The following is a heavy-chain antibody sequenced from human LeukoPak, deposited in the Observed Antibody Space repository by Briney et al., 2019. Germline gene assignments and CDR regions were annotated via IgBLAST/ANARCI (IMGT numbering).Heavy chain of an antibody. Sequence: PSETLSLTCTVSGGSISSGDCCWSWIRQPPGKGLEWIGYIYYSGSTYYNPSLKSRVTISVDRSKNQFSLKLTSVTAADTAVYYCASVAYSTGVSDYWGQGTLVTVSS. CDR1: GGSISSGDCC. CDR3: ASVAYSTGVSDY. J-gene: IGHJ4*02. D-gene: IGHD6-19*01. V-gene: IGHV4-30-2*01. CDR2: IYYSGST.